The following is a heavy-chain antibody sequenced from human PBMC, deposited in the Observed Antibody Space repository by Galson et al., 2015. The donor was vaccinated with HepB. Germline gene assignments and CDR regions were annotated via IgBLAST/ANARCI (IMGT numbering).Heavy chain of an antibody. CDR3: AKDASYFYGLDV. CDR1: GFTFSSYA. J-gene: IGHJ6*02. CDR2: ISGRGGNT. Sequence: SLRLSCAASGFTFSSYAMSWVRQAPGKGLEWVSSISGRGGNTYYADSVKGRFTISRDNSKNTVYLQMNSLRAEDTAVYYCAKDASYFYGLDVWGQGTTVTVSS. V-gene: IGHV3-23*01.